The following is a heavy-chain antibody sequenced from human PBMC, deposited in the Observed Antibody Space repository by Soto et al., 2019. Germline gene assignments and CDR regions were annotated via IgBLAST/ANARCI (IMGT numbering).Heavy chain of an antibody. D-gene: IGHD6-13*01. CDR1: GGSISSSSYY. J-gene: IGHJ5*02. CDR3: ARHTIAARFISWFDP. CDR2: IYYSGST. V-gene: IGHV4-39*01. Sequence: PSETLSLTCTVSGGSISSSSYYWGWIRQPPGKGLEWIGSIYYSGSTYYNPSLKSRVTISVDTSKNQFSLKLSSVTAADTAVYYCARHTIAARFISWFDPWGQGTLVTVSS.